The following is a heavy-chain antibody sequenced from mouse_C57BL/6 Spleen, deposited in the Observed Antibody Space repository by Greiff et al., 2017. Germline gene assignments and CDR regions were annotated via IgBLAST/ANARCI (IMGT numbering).Heavy chain of an antibody. D-gene: IGHD2-1*01. CDR2: ISGGGSYT. CDR3: ARIYDGNCAWFAY. CDR1: GFTFSSYA. Sequence: EVKLMESGGGLVKPGGSLKLSCAASGFTFSSYAMSWVRQTPEKRLEWVATISGGGSYTYYPDNVKGRFTISRDNAKNNLYLQRMHLKSEDTAMFYCARIYDGNCAWFAYWGQGTLVTVSA. J-gene: IGHJ3*01. V-gene: IGHV5-4*03.